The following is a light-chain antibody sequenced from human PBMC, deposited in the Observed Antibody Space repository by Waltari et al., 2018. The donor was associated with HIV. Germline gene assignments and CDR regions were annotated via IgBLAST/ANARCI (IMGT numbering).Light chain of an antibody. J-gene: IGLJ3*02. CDR2: DVN. CDR3: CSYAGTYTWV. V-gene: IGLV2-11*01. Sequence: SVTISCTGTSSDVGGYNYVSWYQQHPGKAPKLLIYDVNQRPSGVPDRFSGSKSGNTASVTISGLQAEDEADYYCCSYAGTYTWVFGGGTKLTVL. CDR1: SSDVGGYNY.